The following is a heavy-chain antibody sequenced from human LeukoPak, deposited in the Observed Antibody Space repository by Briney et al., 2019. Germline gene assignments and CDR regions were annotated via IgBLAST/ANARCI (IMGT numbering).Heavy chain of an antibody. V-gene: IGHV3-15*01. CDR1: GFTFANAW. CDR3: TTDHGWLDP. Sequence: GGSLRLSCAASGFTFANAWMTWVRQAPGKGLEWVGRIKSKAAGETADYAAPVKGRFSISGDDSKNTLYLQMNSLKTEDTAVYFCTTDHGWLDPWGQGTLVTVSS. CDR2: IKSKAAGETA. J-gene: IGHJ5*02.